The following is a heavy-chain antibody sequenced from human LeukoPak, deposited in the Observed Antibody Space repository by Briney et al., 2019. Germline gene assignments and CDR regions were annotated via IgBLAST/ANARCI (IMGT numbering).Heavy chain of an antibody. CDR1: GFTFSNYA. CDR2: ITDSAGDT. Sequence: GGSLRLSCAASGFTFSNYAMSWVRQAPGKGLEWVSAITDSAGDTYHADSVKGRFTNSRDNSNNILYLQMNTLRADDTAVYYCAKGSRSSRPYYFDYWGLGTLVSVSS. CDR3: AKGSRSSRPYYFDY. J-gene: IGHJ4*02. D-gene: IGHD6-6*01. V-gene: IGHV3-23*01.